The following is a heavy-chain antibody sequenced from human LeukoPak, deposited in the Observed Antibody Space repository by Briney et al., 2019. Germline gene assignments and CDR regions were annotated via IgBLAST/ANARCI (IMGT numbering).Heavy chain of an antibody. CDR3: ARTAVPPPNWFEP. Sequence: SETLSLTCTVSGGSISSSSYYWGWIRQPPGKGLEWIGSIYYSGSTYYNPSLKSRVTISVDTSKNQFSLKLSSVTAADTAVYYCARTAVPPPNWFEPWGQGTLVTVSS. CDR2: IYYSGST. D-gene: IGHD2-2*01. J-gene: IGHJ5*02. CDR1: GGSISSSSYY. V-gene: IGHV4-39*01.